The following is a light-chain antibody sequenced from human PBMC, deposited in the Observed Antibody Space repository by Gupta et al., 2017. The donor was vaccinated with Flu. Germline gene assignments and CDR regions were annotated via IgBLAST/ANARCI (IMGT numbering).Light chain of an antibody. CDR3: QQRVNWPLT. CDR2: DAS. J-gene: IGKJ4*01. CDR1: QSVYSS. V-gene: IGKV3-11*01. Sequence: EIVLTQSPATLSLSPGERATLSCRASQSVYSSLAWYQQRPGQHPRLLIYDASNRATGIPARFSGSGSGTDFTLTISSLEPEDFAVYFCQQRVNWPLTFGGGTKVEI.